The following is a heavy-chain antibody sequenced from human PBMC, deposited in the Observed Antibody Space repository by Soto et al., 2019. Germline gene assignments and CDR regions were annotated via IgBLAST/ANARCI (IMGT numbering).Heavy chain of an antibody. CDR2: ISYDGSNS. V-gene: IGHV3-30*18. Sequence: QVQLVESGGGVVQPGTSLRLSCAASGFPFNNYAMHWFRQRPGKGLDWVAVISYDGSNSYYSDSVKGRFTVSRARSKNTLSLQRNSLRVEDTAVYYCAKGILSATFAPYAMDVWGQGTTVTVSS. J-gene: IGHJ6*02. CDR3: AKGILSATFAPYAMDV. CDR1: GFPFNNYA. D-gene: IGHD3-16*01.